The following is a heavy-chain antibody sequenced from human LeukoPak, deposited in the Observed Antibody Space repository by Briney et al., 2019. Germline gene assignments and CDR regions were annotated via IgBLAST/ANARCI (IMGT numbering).Heavy chain of an antibody. V-gene: IGHV4-38-2*02. D-gene: IGHD6-13*01. CDR1: GYSISSDYY. J-gene: IGHJ5*02. Sequence: SETLSLTCTVSGYSISSDYYWGWIRQPPGKGLEWIGSIYHSGSTYYNPSLKSRVTISVDTSKNQFSLKLSSVTAADTAVYYCARDLGSSWYDWFDPWGQGTLVTVSS. CDR2: IYHSGST. CDR3: ARDLGSSWYDWFDP.